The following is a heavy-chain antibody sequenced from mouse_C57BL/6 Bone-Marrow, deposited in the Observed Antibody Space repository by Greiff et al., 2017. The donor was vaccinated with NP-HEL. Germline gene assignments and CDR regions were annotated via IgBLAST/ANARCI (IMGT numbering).Heavy chain of an antibody. V-gene: IGHV1-76*01. Sequence: VQLQQSGAELVRPGASVKLSCKASGYTFTDYYINWVKQRPGQGLEWIARIYPGSGNTYYNEKFKGKATLTAEKSSSTAYMQLSSLTSEDSALYFCARGYYAMDYWGQGTSVTVSS. J-gene: IGHJ4*01. CDR1: GYTFTDYY. CDR2: IYPGSGNT. CDR3: ARGYYAMDY.